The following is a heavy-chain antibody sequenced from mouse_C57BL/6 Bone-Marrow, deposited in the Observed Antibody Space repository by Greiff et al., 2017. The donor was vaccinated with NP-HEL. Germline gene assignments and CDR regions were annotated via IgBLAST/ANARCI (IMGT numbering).Heavy chain of an antibody. Sequence: QVQLQQSGAELVMPGASVKLSCKASGYTFTSYWMHWVKQRPGQGLEWIGEIDPSDSYTNYNQKFKGKSTLTVDKSSSTAYMQLSSLTSEDSSVYYCAWLPFYYWGQGTTLTVSS. CDR3: AWLPFYY. CDR2: IDPSDSYT. J-gene: IGHJ2*01. D-gene: IGHD2-2*01. V-gene: IGHV1-69*01. CDR1: GYTFTSYW.